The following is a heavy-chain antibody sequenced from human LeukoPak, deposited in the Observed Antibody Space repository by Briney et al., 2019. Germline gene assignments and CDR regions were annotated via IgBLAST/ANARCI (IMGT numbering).Heavy chain of an antibody. CDR1: GGSFRGYY. J-gene: IGHJ4*02. Sequence: PSETLSLTCAVYGGSFRGYYWSWIRQPPGKGLEWIGEINHSGSTNYNPSLKSRVTISVDTSKNQFSLKLSSVTAADTAVYYCARGRISINWGQGTLVTVSS. CDR2: INHSGST. CDR3: ARGRISIN. D-gene: IGHD2-15*01. V-gene: IGHV4-34*01.